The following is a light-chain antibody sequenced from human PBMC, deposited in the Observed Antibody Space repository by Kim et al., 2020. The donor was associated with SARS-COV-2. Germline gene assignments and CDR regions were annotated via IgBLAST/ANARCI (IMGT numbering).Light chain of an antibody. Sequence: LSPGERATLSCRASQSFRSSYLAWYQQKPGQAPRLLIYGTSNRTTGIPDRFSGSGSGTDFTLTISKLEPEDFAVYYCQQYDSLITFGQGTRLESK. CDR2: GTS. CDR1: QSFRSSY. CDR3: QQYDSLIT. V-gene: IGKV3-20*01. J-gene: IGKJ5*01.